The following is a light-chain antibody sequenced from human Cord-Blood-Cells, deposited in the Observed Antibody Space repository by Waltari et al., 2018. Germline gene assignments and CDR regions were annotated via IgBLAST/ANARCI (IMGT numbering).Light chain of an antibody. CDR1: QSISSW. CDR2: DAS. J-gene: IGKJ1*01. Sequence: DIQRTQSPSTLSASVGDSVTITCRASQSISSWLAWYQQKTGKAPKLLIYDASSLESGVPSRFSGSGSGTEFTLTISSLQPDYFATYYCQQYNSYSWTFGQGTKVEIK. CDR3: QQYNSYSWT. V-gene: IGKV1-5*01.